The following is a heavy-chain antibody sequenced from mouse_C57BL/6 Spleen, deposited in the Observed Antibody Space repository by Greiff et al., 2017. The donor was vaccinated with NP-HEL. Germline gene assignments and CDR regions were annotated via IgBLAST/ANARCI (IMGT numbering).Heavy chain of an antibody. Sequence: EVQLQQSGPVLVKPGASVKMSCKASGYTFTDYYMNWVKQSHGKSLEWIGVINPYNGGTSYNQKFKGKATLTVDKSSSTAYMELNSLTSEDSAVYYCVGGRAYYAMDYWGQGTSVTVSS. CDR2: INPYNGGT. CDR3: VGGRAYYAMDY. J-gene: IGHJ4*01. D-gene: IGHD3-3*01. CDR1: GYTFTDYY. V-gene: IGHV1-19*01.